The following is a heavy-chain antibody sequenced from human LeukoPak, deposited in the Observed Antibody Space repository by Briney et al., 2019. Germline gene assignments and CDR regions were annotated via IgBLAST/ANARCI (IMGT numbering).Heavy chain of an antibody. V-gene: IGHV3-48*01. CDR1: GFTFSSYS. Sequence: PGGSLRLSCAASGFTFSSYSMNWVRQAPGKGLEWVSYISSSSSTIYYADSVKGRFTISRDNAKNSLYLQMNSLRAEDTAVYYCAKDVVVPAASLGAFDIWGQGTMVTVSS. CDR3: AKDVVVPAASLGAFDI. CDR2: ISSSSSTI. D-gene: IGHD2-2*01. J-gene: IGHJ3*02.